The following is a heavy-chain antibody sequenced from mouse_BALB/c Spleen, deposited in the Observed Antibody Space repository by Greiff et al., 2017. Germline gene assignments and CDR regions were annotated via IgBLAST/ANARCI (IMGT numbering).Heavy chain of an antibody. D-gene: IGHD2-2*01. CDR2: ISYASSN. Sequence: VQLKESGPGLVKPSQSLSLTCSVTGYSITSGYYWNWIRQFPGNKLEWRGYISYASSNNYNPSLNNRISITRDTSKHQFFLKLNSVTTENTATYYCADYGFYAMDYWGQGTSVTVSS. CDR1: GYSITSGYY. J-gene: IGHJ4*01. V-gene: IGHV3-6*02. CDR3: ADYGFYAMDY.